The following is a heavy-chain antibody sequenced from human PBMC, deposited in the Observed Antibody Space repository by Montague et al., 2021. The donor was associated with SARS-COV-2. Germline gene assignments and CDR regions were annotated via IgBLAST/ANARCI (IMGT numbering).Heavy chain of an antibody. J-gene: IGHJ4*02. V-gene: IGHV3-11*05. Sequence: SLRLSCAASGFTFSDYYMSWIRQAPGKGLEWVSYISSSSSSRNYADSVKGRFTISRDNAKNPLYLQMNSLRAEDTAVYYCGRARSTFFGAFSGRPDYWGQGTLVTVSS. D-gene: IGHD3-3*01. CDR1: GFTFSDYY. CDR2: ISSSSSSR. CDR3: GRARSTFFGAFSGRPDY.